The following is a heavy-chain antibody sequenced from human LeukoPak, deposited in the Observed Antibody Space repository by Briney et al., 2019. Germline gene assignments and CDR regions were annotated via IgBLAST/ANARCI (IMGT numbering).Heavy chain of an antibody. Sequence: GGSLRLSCAASGFIVTSIYMSWVGQAPGKGLQWVSVIFSGGSTYYADSVKGRFTISRDNSKNTLYLQMNSLRAEATAVYYCAPIAIRSGYWGQGTLVTVSS. CDR3: APIAIRSGY. CDR1: GFIVTSIY. CDR2: IFSGGST. J-gene: IGHJ4*02. D-gene: IGHD3-9*01. V-gene: IGHV3-66*01.